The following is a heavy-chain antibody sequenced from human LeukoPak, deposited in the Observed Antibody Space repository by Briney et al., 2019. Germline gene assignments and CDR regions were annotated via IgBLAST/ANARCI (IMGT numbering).Heavy chain of an antibody. CDR2: IYYSGST. CDR1: GGSISSYY. Sequence: SETLSLTCTVSGGSISSYYWSWIRQPPGKGLEWIGSIYYSGSTYYNPSLKSRVTISVDTSKNQFSLKLSSVTAADTAVYYCARDGPLEMATPFDYWGQGTLVTVSS. J-gene: IGHJ4*02. D-gene: IGHD5-24*01. CDR3: ARDGPLEMATPFDY. V-gene: IGHV4-39*07.